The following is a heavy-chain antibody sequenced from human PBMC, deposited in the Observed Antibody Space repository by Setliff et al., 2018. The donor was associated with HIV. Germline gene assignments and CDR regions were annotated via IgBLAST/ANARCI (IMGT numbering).Heavy chain of an antibody. CDR1: GGTFSSYA. CDR3: ANLAYCHGDCYSTGASDI. CDR2: IFPILGIA. J-gene: IGHJ3*02. D-gene: IGHD2-21*01. Sequence: SVKVSCKASGGTFSSYAISWVRQAPGQGLEWMGGIFPILGIANYAQRFQGRVTITADKSTNTAYMDLSSLTSEDTAVYYCANLAYCHGDCYSTGASDIWGQGTMVTVSS. V-gene: IGHV1-69*10.